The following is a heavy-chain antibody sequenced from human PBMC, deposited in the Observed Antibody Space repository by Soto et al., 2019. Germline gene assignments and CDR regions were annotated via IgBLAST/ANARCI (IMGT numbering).Heavy chain of an antibody. J-gene: IGHJ5*02. D-gene: IGHD2-15*01. CDR3: AFRYCIGGSFYPEVWFDP. V-gene: IGHV1-69*05. CDR1: GGTFSSYA. CDR2: IIPIFGTA. Sequence: QVQLVQSGAEVKKPGSSVKVSCKASGGTFSSYAISWVRQAPGQGLEWMGGIIPIFGTANYAQKFQGRVTIPPDESTSTAYMDLSSLRSEDTAVYYCAFRYCIGGSFYPEVWFDPLGQGTLVTVSS.